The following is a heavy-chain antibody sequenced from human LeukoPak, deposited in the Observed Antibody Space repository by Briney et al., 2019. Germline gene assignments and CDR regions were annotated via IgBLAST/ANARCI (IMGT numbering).Heavy chain of an antibody. CDR3: ARDNWNPDY. CDR1: GYSISSGYY. V-gene: IGHV4-38-2*02. D-gene: IGHD1-20*01. J-gene: IGHJ4*02. Sequence: PSETLSLTCTVSGYSISSGYYWSWIRQPPGKGLEWIGGIYHSGSTYHNPSLKSRLILSVDTSKNQFSLKLSSVTAADTAVYYCARDNWNPDYWGQGTLVTVSS. CDR2: IYHSGST.